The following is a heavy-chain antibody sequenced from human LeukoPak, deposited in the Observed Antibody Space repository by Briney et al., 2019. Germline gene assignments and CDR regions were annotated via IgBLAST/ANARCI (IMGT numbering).Heavy chain of an antibody. D-gene: IGHD1-26*01. J-gene: IGHJ4*02. CDR2: INSDGSRT. Sequence: GGPLSLSCAASGFTFSSNWIYWVRQPPGKGLVWVSRINSDGSRTSYSDSVKGRFTISRDNAKNTLYLQMNSLRGEDTAVYYCARDRGSTEFDYWGQGTLVTVSS. CDR1: GFTFSSNW. V-gene: IGHV3-74*01. CDR3: ARDRGSTEFDY.